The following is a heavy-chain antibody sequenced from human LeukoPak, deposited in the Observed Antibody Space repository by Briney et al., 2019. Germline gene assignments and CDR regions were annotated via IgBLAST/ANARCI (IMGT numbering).Heavy chain of an antibody. CDR2: ISGSGGST. CDR1: GFTFSSYA. CDR3: ARARPWDSSRSYYFGMDV. J-gene: IGHJ6*02. D-gene: IGHD3-22*01. Sequence: GGSLRLSCAASGFTFSSYAMSWVRQAPGKGLEWVSAISGSGGSTYYADSVKGRFTISRDNSKNTLYLQMNSLRAEDTAVYYCARARPWDSSRSYYFGMDVWGHGTTVTVSS. V-gene: IGHV3-23*01.